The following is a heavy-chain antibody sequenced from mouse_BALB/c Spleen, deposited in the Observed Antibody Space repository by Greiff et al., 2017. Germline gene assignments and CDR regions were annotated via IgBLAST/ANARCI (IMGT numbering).Heavy chain of an antibody. CDR2: IDPANGNT. CDR1: GFNFNDSY. CDR3: ARCSQYYYAMDY. V-gene: IGHV14-3*02. D-gene: IGHD1-1*01. J-gene: IGHJ4*01. Sequence: EVQLKESGAELVKPGASVKLSCTASGFNFNDSYMHWVKQRPEQGLEWIGRIDPANGNTKYDPKFQGKATVTADTSSNTAYVQLSSLTSEDTAVYSCARCSQYYYAMDYWGQGTSVTVSS.